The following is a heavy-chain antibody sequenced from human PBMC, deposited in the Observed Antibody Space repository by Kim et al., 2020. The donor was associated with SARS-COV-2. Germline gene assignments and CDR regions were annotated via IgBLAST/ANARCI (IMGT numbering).Heavy chain of an antibody. CDR3: ARGGYAIDY. D-gene: IGHD3-16*01. V-gene: IGHV1-69*01. J-gene: IGHJ4*02. Sequence: GTANYAQKFQGRVTITADESTSTAYMELSSLGSEDTAVYYCARGGYAIDYWGQGTLVTVSS. CDR2: GTA.